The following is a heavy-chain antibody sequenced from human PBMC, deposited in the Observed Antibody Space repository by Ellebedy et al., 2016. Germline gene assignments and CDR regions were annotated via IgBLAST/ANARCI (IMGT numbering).Heavy chain of an antibody. Sequence: GGSLRLSCAASGFTFGSYSMHWVRQAPGKGLEWVAGISSDGSNEKYADSVKGQFTNSRDNSKNTLSLQMSSLRAEDTAVYYCAGTYRASAWHYIDYWGQGTLVTVSS. D-gene: IGHD6-19*01. V-gene: IGHV3-30*04. CDR3: AGTYRASAWHYIDY. J-gene: IGHJ4*02. CDR1: GFTFGSYS. CDR2: ISSDGSNE.